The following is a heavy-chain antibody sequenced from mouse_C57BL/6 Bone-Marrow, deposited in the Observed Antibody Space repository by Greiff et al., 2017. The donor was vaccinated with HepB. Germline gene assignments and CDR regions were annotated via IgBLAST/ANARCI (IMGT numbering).Heavy chain of an antibody. CDR3: VPYGSRRDWYFDV. CDR2: IDPEDGET. Sequence: VHVKQSGAELVKPGASVKLSCTASGFNIKDYYMHWVKQRTEQGLEWIGRIDPEDGETKYAPKFQGKATITADTSSNTAYLQLSSLTSEDTAVYYCVPYGSRRDWYFDVWGTGTTVTVSS. D-gene: IGHD1-1*01. CDR1: GFNIKDYY. J-gene: IGHJ1*03. V-gene: IGHV14-2*01.